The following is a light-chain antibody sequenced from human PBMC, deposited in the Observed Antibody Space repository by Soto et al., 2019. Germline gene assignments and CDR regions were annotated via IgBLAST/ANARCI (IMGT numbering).Light chain of an antibody. CDR3: SSYTSSSTPHVV. J-gene: IGLJ2*01. CDR1: SSGVGGYNY. CDR2: DVS. Sequence: QSALTQPASVSGSPGQSITISCTGTSSGVGGYNYVSWYQQRPGKAPKLMIYDVSNRPSGVSNRFSGSNSGNTASLTISGLQAEDEADYYCSSYTSSSTPHVVFGGGTKVTVL. V-gene: IGLV2-14*01.